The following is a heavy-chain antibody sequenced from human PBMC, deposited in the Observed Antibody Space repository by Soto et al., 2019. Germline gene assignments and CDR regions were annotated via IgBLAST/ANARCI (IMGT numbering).Heavy chain of an antibody. V-gene: IGHV3-33*01. CDR1: GFTFSSYG. CDR3: ATTGPY. CDR2: ISFDGGNK. J-gene: IGHJ4*02. Sequence: QVQLVESGGGVVQPGRSLRLSCAASGFTFSSYGMHWVRQAPGKGLEWVAVISFDGGNKFYAGAVKGRFTISRDNSKNTVSLQMNSLRDEDSAAYYCATTGPYWGQGTLVTVSS.